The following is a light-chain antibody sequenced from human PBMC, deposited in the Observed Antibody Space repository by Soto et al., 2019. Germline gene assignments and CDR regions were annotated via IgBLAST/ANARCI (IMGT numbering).Light chain of an antibody. CDR3: QKYNSAPWT. V-gene: IGKV1-27*01. CDR1: QGISNY. Sequence: DIQMTQSPSSLSASVGDRVSITCRASQGISNYLAWYQQQPGKVPKLLIYVASTLQSGVPSRFSGSGSGTDFTLTISSLQPEDVATYYCQKYNSAPWTFGQGTKVEIK. J-gene: IGKJ1*01. CDR2: VAS.